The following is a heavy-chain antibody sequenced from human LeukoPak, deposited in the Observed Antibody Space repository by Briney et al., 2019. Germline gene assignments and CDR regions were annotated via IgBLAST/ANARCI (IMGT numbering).Heavy chain of an antibody. D-gene: IGHD2-15*01. CDR2: ISNNGGYT. V-gene: IGHV3-23*01. J-gene: IGHJ4*02. CDR3: AKQLGYCSDGSCYFPY. CDR1: GFNFNNAW. Sequence: PGGSLRLSCTTSGFNFNNAWMNWVRQAPGKGLEWVSAISNNGGYTYYADSVQGRFTISRDNSKSTLCLQMNSLRAEDTAVYYCAKQLGYCSDGSCYFPYWGQGTLVTVSS.